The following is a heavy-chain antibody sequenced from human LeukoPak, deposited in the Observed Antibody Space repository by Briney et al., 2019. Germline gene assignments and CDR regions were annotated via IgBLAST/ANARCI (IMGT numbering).Heavy chain of an antibody. V-gene: IGHV3-30*02. CDR1: GFTFSSYG. Sequence: PGGSLRLSCAASGFTFSSYGMHWVRQAPGKGLEWVAFIRYDGSNKYYADSVKGRFTISRDNSKNTLYLQMNSLRAEDTAVYYCAKDAVAVAGYFDYWGQGTLVTVSS. D-gene: IGHD6-19*01. J-gene: IGHJ4*02. CDR2: IRYDGSNK. CDR3: AKDAVAVAGYFDY.